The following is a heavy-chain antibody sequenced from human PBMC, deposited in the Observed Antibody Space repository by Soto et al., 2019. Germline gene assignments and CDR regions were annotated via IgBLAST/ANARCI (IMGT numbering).Heavy chain of an antibody. Sequence: ASVKVSCKASGYTFTSYGISWVRQAPGQGLEWMGWISAYNGNTNYAQKLQGRVTMTTDTSTSTAYMELRSLRSDDTAVYYCANFMVRGVITNYYYYGMDVWGRGTTVTVSS. D-gene: IGHD3-10*01. J-gene: IGHJ6*04. CDR3: ANFMVRGVITNYYYYGMDV. V-gene: IGHV1-18*01. CDR1: GYTFTSYG. CDR2: ISAYNGNT.